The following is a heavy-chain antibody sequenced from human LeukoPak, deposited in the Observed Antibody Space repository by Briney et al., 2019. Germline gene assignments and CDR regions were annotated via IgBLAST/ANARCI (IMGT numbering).Heavy chain of an antibody. D-gene: IGHD3-9*01. J-gene: IGHJ2*01. CDR2: ISYDGSNK. Sequence: GGSLRLSCAASGFTFSSYAMHWVRQAPGKGLEWVAVISYDGSNKYYADSVNGRFTISRDNSKNTLYLQMNSLRAEDTAVYYCAREYYDILTGYYASWYFDLWGRGTLVTVSS. CDR3: AREYYDILTGYYASWYFDL. CDR1: GFTFSSYA. V-gene: IGHV3-30*04.